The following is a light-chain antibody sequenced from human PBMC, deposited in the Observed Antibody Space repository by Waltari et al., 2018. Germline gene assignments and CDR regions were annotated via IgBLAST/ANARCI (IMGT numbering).Light chain of an antibody. V-gene: IGKV1-5*03. Sequence: DIQMTQSPSTLSASVGDRVTITCRASQSISSWLAWYQQKPGKAHKLLIYKASSLESGVPSRFSGSGSGTEFTLTISSLQPDDFATYYCQQQRTFGQGTKVESK. J-gene: IGKJ1*01. CDR3: QQQRT. CDR2: KAS. CDR1: QSISSW.